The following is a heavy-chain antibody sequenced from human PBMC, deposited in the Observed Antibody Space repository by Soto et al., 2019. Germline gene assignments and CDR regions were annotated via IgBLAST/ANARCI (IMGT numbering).Heavy chain of an antibody. CDR1: GGSISSYY. D-gene: IGHD4-17*01. CDR2: IYYSGST. CDR3: ARSHYGDYFDY. J-gene: IGHJ4*02. Sequence: SETLSLTCTVSGGSISSYYWSWIRRPPGKGLEWIGYIYYSGSTNYNPSLKSRVTISVDTSKNQFSLKLNSVTAADTAVYYCARSHYGDYFDYWGQGTLVTVSS. V-gene: IGHV4-59*08.